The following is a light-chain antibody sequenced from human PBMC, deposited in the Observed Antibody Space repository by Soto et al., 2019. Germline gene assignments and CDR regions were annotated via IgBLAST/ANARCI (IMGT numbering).Light chain of an antibody. V-gene: IGKV1-33*01. CDR3: QQYDSFPIT. CDR2: DAS. CDR1: QDISND. J-gene: IGKJ5*01. Sequence: DIQMTQPPSSLSASVGDRVTITCQASQDISNDLNWYQQKPGKAPRLLIYDASNLETGVPSRFSGSGSGTDFTVTISSLQPEDIATYYCQQYDSFPITFGQGKRLEIK.